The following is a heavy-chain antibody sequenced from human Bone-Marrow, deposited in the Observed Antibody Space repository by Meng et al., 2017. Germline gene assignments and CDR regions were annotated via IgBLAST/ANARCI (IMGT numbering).Heavy chain of an antibody. Sequence: GESLKISCAASGFTFSSYEMHWVRQAPGKGLGWVSSISSSSSYIYYADSVKGRFTISRDNAKNSLYLQMNSLRAEDTAVYYCSRMGFGELLSPYGMDVWGQGTTVTVSS. CDR1: GFTFSSYE. CDR3: SRMGFGELLSPYGMDV. CDR2: ISSSSSYI. D-gene: IGHD3-10*01. V-gene: IGHV3-21*01. J-gene: IGHJ6*02.